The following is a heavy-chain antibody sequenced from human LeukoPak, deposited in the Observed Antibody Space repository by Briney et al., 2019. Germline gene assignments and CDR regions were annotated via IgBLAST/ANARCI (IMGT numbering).Heavy chain of an antibody. CDR2: IIPIFGTA. CDR3: ARGGLCSGGSCYGGDWFDP. Sequence: ASVKVSCKASGGTFSSYAISWVRQAPGQGLEWMGGIIPIFGTANYAQKFQGRVTITADGSTSTAYMELSSLRSDDTAVYYCARGGLCSGGSCYGGDWFDPWGQGTLVTVSS. CDR1: GGTFSSYA. D-gene: IGHD2-15*01. J-gene: IGHJ5*02. V-gene: IGHV1-69*13.